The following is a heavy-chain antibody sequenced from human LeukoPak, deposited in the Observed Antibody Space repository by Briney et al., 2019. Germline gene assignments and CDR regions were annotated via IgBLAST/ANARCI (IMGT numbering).Heavy chain of an antibody. CDR3: ARESRYRDYFDY. CDR2: IWYDGSNK. Sequence: GGSLRLSCAASGFTFSSYGMHWVRQAPGKGLEWVAVIWYDGSNKYYADSVKGRFTISRDNSKNTVYLQMNSVRADDTAVYYCARESRYRDYFDYWGQGTMVTVSS. J-gene: IGHJ4*02. D-gene: IGHD1-14*01. V-gene: IGHV3-33*01. CDR1: GFTFSSYG.